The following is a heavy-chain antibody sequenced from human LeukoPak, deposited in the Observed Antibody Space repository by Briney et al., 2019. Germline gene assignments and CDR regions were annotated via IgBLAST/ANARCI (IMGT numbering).Heavy chain of an antibody. CDR2: ISGSGGST. Sequence: GGSLRLSCAASGFTVSSNYMSWVRQAPGKGLEWVSAISGSGGSTYYADSVKGRFTISRDNAKNSLYLQMISLRAEDTAVYYCARTYYDILTGYNPYFDYWGQGTLVTVSS. CDR1: GFTVSSNY. CDR3: ARTYYDILTGYNPYFDY. V-gene: IGHV3-23*01. D-gene: IGHD3-9*01. J-gene: IGHJ4*02.